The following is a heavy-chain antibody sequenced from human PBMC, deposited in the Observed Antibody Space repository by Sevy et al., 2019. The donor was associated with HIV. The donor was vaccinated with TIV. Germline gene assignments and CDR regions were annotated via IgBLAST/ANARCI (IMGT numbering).Heavy chain of an antibody. D-gene: IGHD3-10*01. Sequence: GESLKISCEGSGYSFTRYWIGWVRQMPGKGLEWMGIIYPGDSDTRYSPSFQGQVTISADKSIRTAYLQWSSLKASDTAMYFCTRGYYGSGSYYTNFFDYWGQGTLVTVSS. V-gene: IGHV5-51*01. CDR1: GYSFTRYW. J-gene: IGHJ4*02. CDR3: TRGYYGSGSYYTNFFDY. CDR2: IYPGDSDT.